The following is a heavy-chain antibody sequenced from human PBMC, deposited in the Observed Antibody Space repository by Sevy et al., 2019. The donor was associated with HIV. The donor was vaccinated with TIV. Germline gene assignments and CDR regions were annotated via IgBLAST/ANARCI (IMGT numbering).Heavy chain of an antibody. CDR1: GFRFSDHD. V-gene: IGHV3-11*01. CDR3: MSDYSGTYHKNYIAY. J-gene: IGHJ4*02. D-gene: IGHD1-26*01. Sequence: GGSLRLSCAASGFRFSDHDMSWIRQAPGKGLEWVAYISRSGTIIYYADSVRGRFTISRDNAKNSLFLQMNSLRVEDTSIYYCMSDYSGTYHKNYIAYGGQGTLVTVSS. CDR2: ISRSGTII.